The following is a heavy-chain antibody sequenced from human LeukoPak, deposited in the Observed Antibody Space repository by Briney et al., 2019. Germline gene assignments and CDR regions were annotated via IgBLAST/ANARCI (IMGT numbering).Heavy chain of an antibody. CDR3: ARGGSKLPLLY. Sequence: SETLSLTCSVSGGPMSIYCWNWIRQPAEKGLEWIGRLCSSGNSNYHPSLKSRVIMSVDTSKNQFSLKLSSVTAADTAVYYCARGGSKLPLLYWGQGTLVTVSS. J-gene: IGHJ4*02. CDR1: GGPMSIYC. CDR2: LCSSGNS. D-gene: IGHD1-26*01. V-gene: IGHV4-4*07.